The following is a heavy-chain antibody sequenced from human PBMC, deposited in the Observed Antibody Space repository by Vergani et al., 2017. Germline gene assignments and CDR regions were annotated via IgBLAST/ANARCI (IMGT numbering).Heavy chain of an antibody. D-gene: IGHD4-17*01. CDR1: GGSFSGYY. Sequence: QVQLQQWGAGLLKPSETLSLTCAVYGGSFSGYYWSWIRQPPGKGLEWIGEINHSGSTNYNPSLKSRVTISVDTSKNQFSLKLSSVTAADTAVYYCATKSPYGDYIDYWGQGTLVTVSS. V-gene: IGHV4-34*01. J-gene: IGHJ4*02. CDR2: INHSGST. CDR3: ATKSPYGDYIDY.